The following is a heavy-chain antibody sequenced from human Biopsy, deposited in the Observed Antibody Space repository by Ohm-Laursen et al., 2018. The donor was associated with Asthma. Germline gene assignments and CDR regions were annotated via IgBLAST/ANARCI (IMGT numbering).Heavy chain of an antibody. CDR3: ARGGYCTSPTCPWGRYATDV. D-gene: IGHD2-2*01. CDR1: GFTFSSYW. CDR2: IKKDGSEK. V-gene: IGHV3-7*01. J-gene: IGHJ6*02. Sequence: SLRLSCAASGFTFSSYWMSWVRQAPGKGLEWVANIKKDGSEKYYVDSVKGRFTISRDNAKNSLYLHMNSQRAEDTAVYYCARGGYCTSPTCPWGRYATDVWGQGTTVTVSS.